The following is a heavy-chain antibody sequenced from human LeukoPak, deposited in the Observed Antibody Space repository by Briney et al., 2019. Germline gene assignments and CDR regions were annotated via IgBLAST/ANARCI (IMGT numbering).Heavy chain of an antibody. D-gene: IGHD5/OR15-5a*01. CDR3: ARSWTIYDPMDV. J-gene: IGHJ6*03. V-gene: IGHV4-61*02. CDR2: IYTSGST. CDR1: GGSISSGNYY. Sequence: SETLSLTCTVSGGSISSGNYYWTWIRQPAGKGLEWFGRIYTSGSTIYNPSLESRVTITVDKSKNQFFLKLSSVTAADTAVYYCARSWTIYDPMDVWGKGTTVTVSS.